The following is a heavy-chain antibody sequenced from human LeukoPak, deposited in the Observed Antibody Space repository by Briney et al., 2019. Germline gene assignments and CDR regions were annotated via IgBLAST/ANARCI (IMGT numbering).Heavy chain of an antibody. D-gene: IGHD3-9*01. CDR2: IYYSGST. J-gene: IGHJ4*02. CDR1: GGSISRFY. Sequence: PSETLSLTCTVSGGSISRFYWSWIRQPPGKGLEWIGYIYYSGSTNYNPSLKSRVTISVDTSKNQFSLKLSSVTAADTAVYYCARGDYDILTGYYYFDYWGQGTLVTVSS. V-gene: IGHV4-59*12. CDR3: ARGDYDILTGYYYFDY.